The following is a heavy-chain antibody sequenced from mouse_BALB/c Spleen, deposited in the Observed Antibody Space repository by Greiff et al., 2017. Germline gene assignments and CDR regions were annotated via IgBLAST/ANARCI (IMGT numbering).Heavy chain of an antibody. D-gene: IGHD1-1*01. CDR3: ARNGGSSPYYAMDY. V-gene: IGHV1-7*01. CDR1: GYTFTSYW. Sequence: QVQLQQSGAELAKPGASVKMSCKASGYTFTSYWMHWVKQRPGQGLEWIGYINPSTGYTEYNQKFKDKATLTADKSSSTAYMQLSSLTSEDSAVYYCARNGGSSPYYAMDYWGQGTSVTVSS. CDR2: INPSTGYT. J-gene: IGHJ4*01.